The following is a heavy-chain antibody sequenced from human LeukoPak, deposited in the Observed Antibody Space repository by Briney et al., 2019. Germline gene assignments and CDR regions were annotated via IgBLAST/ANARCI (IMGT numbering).Heavy chain of an antibody. CDR1: GGSISSGGYS. V-gene: IGHV4-30-2*01. J-gene: IGHJ4*02. CDR3: ARGRWGYDSSGYDY. D-gene: IGHD3-22*01. Sequence: SETLSLTCAVSGGSISSGGYSWSWIRQPPGKGLEWIGYIYHSGSTHYNPSLKSRVTISVDRSKNQFSLKLSSVTAADTAVYYCARGRWGYDSSGYDYWGQGTLVTVSS. CDR2: IYHSGST.